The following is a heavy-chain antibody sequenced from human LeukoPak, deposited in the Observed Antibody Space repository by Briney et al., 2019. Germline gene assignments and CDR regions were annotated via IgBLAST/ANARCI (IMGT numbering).Heavy chain of an antibody. V-gene: IGHV3-9*01. D-gene: IGHD3-10*01. CDR3: VKDDSYGSVDACDI. J-gene: IGHJ3*02. CDR1: GFTFDEYA. CDR2: ISWNSGTL. Sequence: PGGSLRLSCAASGFTFDEYAMHWVRQVPGKGLEWVSGISWNSGTLGYADSVKGRFTVTRDNAKKSLYLQMNSLRAEDTALYYCVKDDSYGSVDACDIWGQGTMVTVSS.